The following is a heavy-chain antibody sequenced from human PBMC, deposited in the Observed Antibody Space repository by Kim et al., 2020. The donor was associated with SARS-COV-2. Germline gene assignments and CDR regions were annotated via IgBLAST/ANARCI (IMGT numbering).Heavy chain of an antibody. CDR2: ISGSGGST. CDR1: GFTFSSYA. V-gene: IGHV3-23*01. D-gene: IGHD3-16*01. J-gene: IGHJ5*02. CDR3: AKGGNYIWGSHTFKWFDP. Sequence: GGSLRLSCAASGFTFSSYAMSWVRQAPGKGLEWVSAISGSGGSTYYADSVKGRFTISRDNSKNTLYLQMNSLRAEDTAVYYCAKGGNYIWGSHTFKWFDPWGQGTLVTVSS.